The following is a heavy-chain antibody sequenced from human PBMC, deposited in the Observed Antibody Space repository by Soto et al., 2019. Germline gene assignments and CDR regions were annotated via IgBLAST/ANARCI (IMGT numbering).Heavy chain of an antibody. V-gene: IGHV3-23*01. J-gene: IGHJ4*02. CDR2: VSGSGDTI. Sequence: GSLRLSCAASGFTFHDYXXSWVRQVPGRGLEWVSSVSGSGDTIYYAQSVQGRFTISRDNSXNTVSLQMNSLRAEDTALYYCAKDREIXGSTFDYWGQGTLVTVSS. CDR1: GFTFHDYX. CDR3: AKDREIXGSTFDY.